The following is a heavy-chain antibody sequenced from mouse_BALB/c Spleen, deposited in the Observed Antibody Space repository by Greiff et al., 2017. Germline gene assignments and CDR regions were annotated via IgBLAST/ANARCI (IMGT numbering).Heavy chain of an antibody. D-gene: IGHD1-1*02. V-gene: IGHV1-80*01. CDR1: GYAFSSYW. J-gene: IGHJ3*01. CDR3: ARNGGQGFAY. CDR2: IYPGDGDT. Sequence: VQRVESGAELVRPGSSVKISCKASGYAFSSYWMNWVKQRPGQGLEWIGQIYPGDGDTNYNGKFKGKATLTADKSSSTAYMQLSSLTSEDSAVYFCARNGGQGFAYWGQGTLVTVSA.